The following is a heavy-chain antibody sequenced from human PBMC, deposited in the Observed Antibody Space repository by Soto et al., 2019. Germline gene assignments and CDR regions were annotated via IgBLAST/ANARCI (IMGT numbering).Heavy chain of an antibody. J-gene: IGHJ4*02. CDR2: VGGSGDST. D-gene: IGHD2-15*01. V-gene: IGHV3-23*01. CDR3: AKSPLGYCSGGSCYPPHYFDY. CDR1: GFTFSNYA. Sequence: SLRLSCAASGFTFSNYAMSWVRQAPGKGLEWVSGVGGSGDSTYYADSVKGRFTISRDNSKDTLYLQMNSLRAEDTAVYYCAKSPLGYCSGGSCYPPHYFDYWGKGTLVTVSS.